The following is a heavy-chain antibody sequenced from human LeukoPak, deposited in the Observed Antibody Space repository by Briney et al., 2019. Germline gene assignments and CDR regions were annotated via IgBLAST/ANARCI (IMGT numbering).Heavy chain of an antibody. J-gene: IGHJ4*02. CDR1: GFTFSSYW. V-gene: IGHV3-7*01. Sequence: PGGSLRLSCAASGFTFSSYWMSWVRQAPGKGLEWVANIKQDGSEKYYVDSVKGRFTISRDNAKNSLYLQMNSLRAEDTAVYYCASIDYDILTGYDYWGQGTLVTVSS. CDR2: IKQDGSEK. CDR3: ASIDYDILTGYDY. D-gene: IGHD3-9*01.